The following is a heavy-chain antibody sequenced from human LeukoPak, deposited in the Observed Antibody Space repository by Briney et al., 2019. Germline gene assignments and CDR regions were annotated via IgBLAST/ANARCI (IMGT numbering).Heavy chain of an antibody. D-gene: IGHD2-2*01. CDR1: GGTFSSYT. J-gene: IGHJ6*04. V-gene: IGHV1-69*06. CDR3: ARGDCSSTSCLDQYYYYYGIDV. CDR2: IIPIFGTA. Sequence: SVTVSCKGSGGTFSSYTISWVRQGPAQGLEWNGGIIPIFGTANYAQKFQGRVTITADKSTSTAYMELSSLRSEDTAVYYCARGDCSSTSCLDQYYYYYGIDVWGKGTTVTVSS.